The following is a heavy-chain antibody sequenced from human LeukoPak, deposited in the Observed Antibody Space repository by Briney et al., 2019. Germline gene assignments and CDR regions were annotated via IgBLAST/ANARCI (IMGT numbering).Heavy chain of an antibody. D-gene: IGHD3-22*01. J-gene: IGHJ4*02. Sequence: EASVKVSCKASGGTFSSYTISWVRQAPGQGLEWVGRIIPILGIANYAQKFQGRVTITADKSTSTAYTELSSLRSEDTAVFYFARDPSYYDTGGCYWGQGTLVTVSS. CDR2: IIPILGIA. CDR3: ARDPSYYDTGGCY. V-gene: IGHV1-69*04. CDR1: GGTFSSYT.